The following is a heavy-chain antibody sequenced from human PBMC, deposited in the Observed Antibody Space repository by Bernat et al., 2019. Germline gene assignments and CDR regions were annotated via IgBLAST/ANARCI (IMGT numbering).Heavy chain of an antibody. CDR2: SYYSGST. Sequence: QLQLQESGPGLVKPSETLSLTCTVSGGSISSSSYYWGWTRQPPGKGLEWIGSSYYSGSTYYNPSLKSRVTISVDTSKNQFSLKLSSVTAADTAVYYCASRDNFDYWGQGTLVTVSS. V-gene: IGHV4-39*01. CDR3: ASRDNFDY. CDR1: GGSISSSSYY. J-gene: IGHJ4*02. D-gene: IGHD5-24*01.